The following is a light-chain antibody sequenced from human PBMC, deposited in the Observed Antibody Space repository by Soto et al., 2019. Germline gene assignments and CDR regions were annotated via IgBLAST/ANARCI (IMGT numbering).Light chain of an antibody. CDR1: QSISGW. J-gene: IGKJ1*01. CDR3: QHYNNYPWT. CDR2: DAS. Sequence: DIQMTQSPSTLSASVGDRVTITCRASQSISGWLAWYQQKPGKAPNLLIYDASTLESGVPSRFSGSGSGTEFTLTISSLQPDDFATYYCQHYNNYPWTFVQGTKVEIK. V-gene: IGKV1-5*03.